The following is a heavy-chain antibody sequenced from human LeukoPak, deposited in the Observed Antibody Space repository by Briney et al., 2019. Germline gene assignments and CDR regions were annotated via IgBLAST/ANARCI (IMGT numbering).Heavy chain of an antibody. Sequence: PGGSLRLSCAASGFTFSSYTMSWVRQAPGKGLEWVWPITTSDGNTYYADSVKGRFTVSRDNSKNTLFLQMNSLRVEDTAVYYCAKDGGLWVSAHWGDSWGRGTLVTVSS. J-gene: IGHJ4*02. CDR1: GFTFSSYT. D-gene: IGHD7-27*01. CDR2: ITTSDGNT. CDR3: AKDGGLWVSAHWGDS. V-gene: IGHV3-23*01.